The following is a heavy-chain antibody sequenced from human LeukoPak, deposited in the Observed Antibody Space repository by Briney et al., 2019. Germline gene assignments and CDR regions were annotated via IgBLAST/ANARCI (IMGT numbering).Heavy chain of an antibody. CDR1: GGSISSGSYY. CDR2: IYTSGNT. Sequence: SETLSLTCTVSGGSISSGSYYWSWLGQPAGKGLEWIGRIYTSGNTNYNPSLKSRVTISVDTSKNQFSLKLSAVTAADTAVYYCARGGDRGIALPTLNWGQGTLVTVSS. D-gene: IGHD6-13*01. J-gene: IGHJ4*02. V-gene: IGHV4-61*02. CDR3: ARGGDRGIALPTLN.